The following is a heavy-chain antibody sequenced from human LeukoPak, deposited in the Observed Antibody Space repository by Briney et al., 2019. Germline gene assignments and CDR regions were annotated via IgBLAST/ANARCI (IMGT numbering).Heavy chain of an antibody. CDR2: IIPIFGTA. J-gene: IGHJ6*03. CDR1: GGTFSSYA. CDR3: ARVAVTVTTQRSYYYYMDV. V-gene: IGHV1-69*05. D-gene: IGHD4-17*01. Sequence: SVKVSCKASGGTFSSYAISWVRQAPGQGLEWMGGIIPIFGTANYAQKFQGRVTITTDESTSTAYMELSSLRSGDTAVYYCARVAVTVTTQRSYYYYMDVWGKGTTVTVSS.